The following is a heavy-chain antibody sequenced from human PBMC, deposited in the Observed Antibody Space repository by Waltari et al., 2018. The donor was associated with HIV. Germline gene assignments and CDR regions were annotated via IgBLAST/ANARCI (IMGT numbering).Heavy chain of an antibody. CDR2: NNNNNCNT. CDR3: ARDLYMGRGVISDY. Sequence: QVQLVQSGAEVKTPGASVKVSCKASGYTFTSYAINWVRQAPGQGPEWMGWNNNNNCNTNHEQKFQGRVTMTTDASTSTGYMELRSLRSDDTAIYYCARDLYMGRGVISDYWGQGTLGTVSS. J-gene: IGHJ4*02. CDR1: GYTFTSYA. V-gene: IGHV1-18*01. D-gene: IGHD3-10*01.